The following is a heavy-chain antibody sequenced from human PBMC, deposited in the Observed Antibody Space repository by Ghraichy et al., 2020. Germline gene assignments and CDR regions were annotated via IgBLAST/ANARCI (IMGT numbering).Heavy chain of an antibody. CDR2: IWYDGSNK. V-gene: IGHV3-33*01. D-gene: IGHD3-10*01. Sequence: GESQNISCEASGFTFSNFGMHWVRQFPGKGLEWVAAIWYDGSNKYYADSVKGRFTISRDNSKNILYLQMNSLRAEDTAVYYCARDWFSKRDWFDPWGQGTLVTVSS. J-gene: IGHJ5*02. CDR1: GFTFSNFG. CDR3: ARDWFSKRDWFDP.